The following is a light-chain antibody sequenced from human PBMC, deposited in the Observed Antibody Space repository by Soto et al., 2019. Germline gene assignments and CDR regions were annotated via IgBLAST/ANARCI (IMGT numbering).Light chain of an antibody. CDR2: GAS. Sequence: EIVLTQSPGTLSLSPGERATLSCRASQSVSSNYLAWYQQKPGQAPRLLIYGASSRATGIPDRFSGSGSGTDFTLIISRLEPEDFEVYYCQQYGSAPLFTFGPGTKVDIK. CDR3: QQYGSAPLFT. J-gene: IGKJ3*01. CDR1: QSVSSNY. V-gene: IGKV3-20*01.